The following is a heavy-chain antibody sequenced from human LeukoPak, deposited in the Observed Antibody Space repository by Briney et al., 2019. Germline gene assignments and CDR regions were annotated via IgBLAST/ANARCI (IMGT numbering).Heavy chain of an antibody. CDR3: AKEVWIVAPTTGDDAVDV. D-gene: IGHD1-26*01. V-gene: IGHV3-23*01. J-gene: IGHJ3*01. CDR2: ISGSGSST. CDR1: GFTFSNYA. Sequence: GGSLRLSCAASGFTFSNYAMKWVRQAPRRGREWVSCISGSGSSTYYADSVKGRFTISRDNSKNTLYLQMSSLRAEDTAVYYCAKEVWIVAPTTGDDAVDVWGQGTLVTVSS.